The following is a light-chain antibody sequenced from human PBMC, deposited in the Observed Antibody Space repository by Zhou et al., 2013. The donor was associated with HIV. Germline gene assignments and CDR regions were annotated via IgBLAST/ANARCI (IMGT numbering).Light chain of an antibody. CDR2: DAS. Sequence: DIQMTQSPSSLSASVGDRVTITCQANQDISNFLNWYQQKPGKAPKLLIYDASNLETGVPSRFGGSGFGTEFTLTITNLQAEDFAIYYCQQSYSTPPTFGRGTRLDIK. CDR1: QDISNF. J-gene: IGKJ5*01. V-gene: IGKV1-39*01. CDR3: QQSYSTPPT.